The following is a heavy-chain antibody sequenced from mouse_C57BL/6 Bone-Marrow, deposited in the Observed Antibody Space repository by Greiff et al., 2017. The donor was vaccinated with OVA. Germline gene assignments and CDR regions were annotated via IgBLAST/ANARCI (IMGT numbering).Heavy chain of an antibody. CDR1: GYTFTSYW. CDR2: IDPSDSET. D-gene: IGHD2-4*01. V-gene: IGHV1-52*01. CDR3: ARLGFYEYDVGY. Sequence: QVQLQQPGAELVRPGSSVKLSCKASGYTFTSYWMHWVQQRPIQGLEWIGNIDPSDSETHSNQKFKDKATLTVDKSSSTAYMQLSSLTSEDSAVYYCARLGFYEYDVGYWGQGTLVTVSA. J-gene: IGHJ3*01.